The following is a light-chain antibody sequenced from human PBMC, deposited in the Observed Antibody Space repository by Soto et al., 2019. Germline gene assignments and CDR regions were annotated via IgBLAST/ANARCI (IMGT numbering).Light chain of an antibody. J-gene: IGKJ1*01. CDR1: QSVSSNF. CDR2: GAS. V-gene: IGKV3-20*01. CDR3: HQYGSSPRT. Sequence: EIVLTQSPGTLSLSPGDRATLSCRASQSVSSNFLAWYQQKPGQAPRLLIYGASIRATGIPERFSGSASGTDFTLTIRRLEPEDFAMYFCHQYGSSPRTFGQGTKVEIK.